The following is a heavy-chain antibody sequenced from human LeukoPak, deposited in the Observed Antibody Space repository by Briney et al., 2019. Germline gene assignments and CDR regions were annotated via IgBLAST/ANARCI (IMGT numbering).Heavy chain of an antibody. CDR1: GYTFTSYD. J-gene: IGHJ3*02. V-gene: IGHV1-8*01. Sequence: ASVKVSCKASGYTFTSYDINWVRQATGQGLEWMGWMNPNSGNTGYAQEFQGRVTMTRNTSISTAYMELSSLRSEDTAVYYCARSGGTSARVNAFDIWGQGTMVTVSS. CDR3: ARSGGTSARVNAFDI. D-gene: IGHD2-15*01. CDR2: MNPNSGNT.